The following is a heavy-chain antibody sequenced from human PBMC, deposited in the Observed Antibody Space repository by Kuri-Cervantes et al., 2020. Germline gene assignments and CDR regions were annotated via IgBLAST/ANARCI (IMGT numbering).Heavy chain of an antibody. CDR1: GFTFSSYS. Sequence: GESLKISCAASGFTFSSYSMYWVRQAPGKGLEWVSSISSSSSYIYYADSVKGRFTISRDNAKNSLYLQMNSLRAEDTAVYYCAREGRLLSYPYNWFDPWGQGTLVTVSS. J-gene: IGHJ5*02. CDR3: AREGRLLSYPYNWFDP. V-gene: IGHV3-21*01. D-gene: IGHD2-2*01. CDR2: ISSSSSYI.